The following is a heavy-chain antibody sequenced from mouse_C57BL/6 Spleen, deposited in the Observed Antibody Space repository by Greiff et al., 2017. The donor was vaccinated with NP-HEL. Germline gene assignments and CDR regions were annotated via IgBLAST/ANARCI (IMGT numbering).Heavy chain of an antibody. J-gene: IGHJ3*01. CDR2: INPNNGGT. Sequence: VQLQQSGPELVKPGASVKISCKASGYTFTDYYMNWVKQSHGKSLEWIGDINPNNGGTSYNQKFKGKATLTVDKSSSTAYMELRSLTSEDSAVYYCARCLYDYDWFAYWGQGTLVTVSA. V-gene: IGHV1-26*01. CDR1: GYTFTDYY. D-gene: IGHD2-4*01. CDR3: ARCLYDYDWFAY.